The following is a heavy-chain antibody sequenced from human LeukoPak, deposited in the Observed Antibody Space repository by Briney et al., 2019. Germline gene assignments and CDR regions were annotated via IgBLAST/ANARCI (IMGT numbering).Heavy chain of an antibody. D-gene: IGHD6-13*01. CDR2: ISGGGGST. J-gene: IGHJ4*02. CDR3: AKQQKAAAGEFDY. Sequence: GGSLRLSCAASGFTFSNYDMSWVRQAPGKGLEWVSAISGGGGSTYYTDSVKGRFTISRDNSKNTLYLQMKSLRAEDTAEYYCAKQQKAAAGEFDYWGQGTLVTVSP. CDR1: GFTFSNYD. V-gene: IGHV3-23*01.